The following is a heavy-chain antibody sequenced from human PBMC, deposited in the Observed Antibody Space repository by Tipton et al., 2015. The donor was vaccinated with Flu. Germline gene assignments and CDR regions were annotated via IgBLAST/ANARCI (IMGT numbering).Heavy chain of an antibody. J-gene: IGHJ2*01. Sequence: SLRLSCAASGFTFGSYGMHWVRQAPGKGLEWVAGLWYDGTYKYHADSVKGRFTVSRDNSKNTLYLQMNSLRAEDTAVYHCAREGPSGSYYSFDYWGRGTLVTVSS. D-gene: IGHD1-26*01. CDR2: LWYDGTYK. V-gene: IGHV3-33*01. CDR3: AREGPSGSYYSFDY. CDR1: GFTFGSYG.